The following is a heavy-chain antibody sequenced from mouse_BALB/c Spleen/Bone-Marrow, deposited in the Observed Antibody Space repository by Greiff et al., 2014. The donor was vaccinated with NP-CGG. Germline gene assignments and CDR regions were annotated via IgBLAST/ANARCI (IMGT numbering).Heavy chain of an antibody. CDR1: GFNIKDTY. CDR3: ASYYCSSSYGFAY. D-gene: IGHD1-1*01. Sequence: EVQLQQSGAELVKPGASVKLSCTASGFNIKDTYMHWVKQRPEQGLEWIGRIDPANGNTKYDPKFQGKATITADTSSNTAYLQLSSLTSKDTAVYSGASYYCSSSYGFAYWGQGTLVTVSA. CDR2: IDPANGNT. V-gene: IGHV14-3*02. J-gene: IGHJ3*01.